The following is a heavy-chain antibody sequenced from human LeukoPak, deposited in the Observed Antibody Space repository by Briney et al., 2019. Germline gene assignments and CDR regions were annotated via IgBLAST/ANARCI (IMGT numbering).Heavy chain of an antibody. J-gene: IGHJ4*02. V-gene: IGHV4-61*01. CDR2: IYYSGST. Sequence: PSETLSLTCTVSGGSISSSNYYWSWIRQPPGKGLEWIGYIYYSGSTNYNPSLKSRVTISVDTSKNQFSLKLSSVTAADTAVYYCARDSDYWGQGTLVTVSS. CDR1: GGSISSSNYY. CDR3: ARDSDY.